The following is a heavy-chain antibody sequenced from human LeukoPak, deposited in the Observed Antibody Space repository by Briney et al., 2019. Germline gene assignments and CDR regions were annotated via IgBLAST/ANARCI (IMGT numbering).Heavy chain of an antibody. V-gene: IGHV1-69*01. CDR2: IIAIFVTA. CDR1: GGTFIIYA. J-gene: IGHJ5*02. Sequence: AVTVSFKSSGGTFIIYAISGVRQAPGQGGEGVGGIIAIFVTATYAQKFQARVTITPDESTSTASMELSRLRSEDPAVYYCARVSQYCSRTSCYRWFDHWGQGTLVTVSS. CDR3: ARVSQYCSRTSCYRWFDH. D-gene: IGHD2-2*01.